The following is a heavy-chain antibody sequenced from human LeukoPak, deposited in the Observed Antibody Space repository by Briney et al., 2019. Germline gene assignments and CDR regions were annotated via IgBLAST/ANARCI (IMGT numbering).Heavy chain of an antibody. J-gene: IGHJ5*02. Sequence: ASVTVSCTASGYTFTSYDINWVRQAPGQGLEWMGIINPSGGSTSYAQKFQGRVTMTRDTSTSTVYMELSSLRSEDTAVYYCARGVYDFWSGAKGGGWFDPWGQGTLVTVSS. D-gene: IGHD3-3*01. CDR3: ARGVYDFWSGAKGGGWFDP. CDR1: GYTFTSYD. V-gene: IGHV1-46*01. CDR2: INPSGGST.